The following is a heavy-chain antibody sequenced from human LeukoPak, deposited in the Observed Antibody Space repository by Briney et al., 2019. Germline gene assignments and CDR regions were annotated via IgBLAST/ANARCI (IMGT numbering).Heavy chain of an antibody. CDR2: MNPNSGKT. Sequence: ASGKASCKASGYTFTRYDINWVRRATGPGVGCVGWMNPNSGKTGYAQKFQGRVTITNNTSISPAYMVLSRLRSEDTAVYYCAREGRGLTGYYSLRGNNWFDPWGQGTLVTVSS. J-gene: IGHJ5*02. CDR3: AREGRGLTGYYSLRGNNWFDP. CDR1: GYTFTRYD. D-gene: IGHD3-9*01. V-gene: IGHV1-8*01.